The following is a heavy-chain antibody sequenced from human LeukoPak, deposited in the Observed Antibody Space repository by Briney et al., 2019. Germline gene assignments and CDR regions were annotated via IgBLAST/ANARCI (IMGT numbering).Heavy chain of an antibody. D-gene: IGHD3-10*02. J-gene: IGHJ6*02. CDR1: GFTFSSYA. V-gene: IGHV3-23*01. CDR3: AKASAVRGYYYYGMDV. CDR2: ISDSGGIT. Sequence: GGSLRLSCAASGFTFSSYALSWVRQALGKGLEWVSAISDSGGITYYADSVKGRFTISRDNSKDTLYLQMNSLRAEDTAIYYCAKASAVRGYYYYGMDVWGQGTTVTVSS.